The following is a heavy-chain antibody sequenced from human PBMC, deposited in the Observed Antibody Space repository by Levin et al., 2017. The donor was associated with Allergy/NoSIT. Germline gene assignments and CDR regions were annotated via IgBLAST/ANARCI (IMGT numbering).Heavy chain of an antibody. J-gene: IGHJ6*02. CDR3: ATWRGYCSSTSCYTVDYYYGMDV. D-gene: IGHD2-2*02. CDR2: FDPEDGET. CDR1: GYTLTELS. V-gene: IGHV1-24*01. Sequence: ASVKVSCKVSGYTLTELSMHWVRQAPGKGLEWMGGFDPEDGETIYAQKFQGRVTMTEDTSTDTAYMELSSLRSEDTAVYYCATWRGYCSSTSCYTVDYYYGMDVWGQGTTVTVSS.